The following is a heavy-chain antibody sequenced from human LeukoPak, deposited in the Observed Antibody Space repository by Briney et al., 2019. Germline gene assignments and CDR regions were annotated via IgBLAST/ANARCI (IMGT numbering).Heavy chain of an antibody. CDR1: GGSISRHY. CDR3: ARGMGSGWYSNWFDP. Sequence: PSETLSLTCTVSGGSISRHYWSWIRQPAGKGLEWIGRIYTSGSTNYNPSLKSRVTMSVDTSKNQFSLKLSSVTAADTAVYYCARGMGSGWYSNWFDPWGQGTLVTVSS. CDR2: IYTSGST. V-gene: IGHV4-4*07. J-gene: IGHJ5*02. D-gene: IGHD6-19*01.